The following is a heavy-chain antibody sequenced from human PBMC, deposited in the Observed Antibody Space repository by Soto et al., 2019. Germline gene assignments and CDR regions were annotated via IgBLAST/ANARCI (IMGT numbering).Heavy chain of an antibody. J-gene: IGHJ4*02. CDR3: AAGGGLPRHY. V-gene: IGHV4-30-2*01. Sequence: TLSLTCAVSGGSISGGGHSWSWIRQPPGKGLEWIGYIYHSGSTYYNPSLKSRVTISVDRSKNQFSLKLSSVTAADTAVYYCAAGGGLPRHYWGQGTLVTVSS. CDR2: IYHSGST. D-gene: IGHD5-12*01. CDR1: GGSISGGGHS.